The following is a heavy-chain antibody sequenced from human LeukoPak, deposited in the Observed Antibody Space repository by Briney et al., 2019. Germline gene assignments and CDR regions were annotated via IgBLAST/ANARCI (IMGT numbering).Heavy chain of an antibody. CDR1: GGSISSYY. D-gene: IGHD5-12*01. CDR3: ARAQGIVATIEYYFDY. J-gene: IGHJ4*02. Sequence: SETLSLTCTVSGGSISSYYWSWIRQPPGKGLEWIGYICYSGSTNYNPSLKSRVTISVDTSKNQFSLKLSSVTAADTAVYYCARAQGIVATIEYYFDYWGQGTLVTVSS. V-gene: IGHV4-59*01. CDR2: ICYSGST.